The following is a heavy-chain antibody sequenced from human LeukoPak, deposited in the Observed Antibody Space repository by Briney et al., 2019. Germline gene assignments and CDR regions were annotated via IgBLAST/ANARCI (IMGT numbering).Heavy chain of an antibody. D-gene: IGHD3-10*02. Sequence: PGGSLRLSCAASEFTFSTYAMHWVRQAPGKGLEWVSYISSSGSTIYYADSVKGRFTISRDNAKNSLYLQMNSLRAEDTAVYYCAELGITMIGGVWGKGTTVTISS. J-gene: IGHJ6*04. V-gene: IGHV3-48*03. CDR2: ISSSGSTI. CDR1: EFTFSTYA. CDR3: AELGITMIGGV.